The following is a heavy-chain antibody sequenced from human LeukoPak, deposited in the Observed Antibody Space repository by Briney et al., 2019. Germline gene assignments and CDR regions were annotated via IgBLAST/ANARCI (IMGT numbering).Heavy chain of an antibody. CDR3: ARDGPYDSGVFHF. J-gene: IGHJ3*01. CDR1: GYSISSGYF. Sequence: SETLSLTCTVSGYSISSGYFWGWIRQTPGKGLEWIGSIYNSGSTYYNPSLKSRVTLSVDTSKNQFSLQLNSVTAADTAVYFCARDGPYDSGVFHFWGQGTMVTVSS. V-gene: IGHV4-38-2*02. D-gene: IGHD3-22*01. CDR2: IYNSGST.